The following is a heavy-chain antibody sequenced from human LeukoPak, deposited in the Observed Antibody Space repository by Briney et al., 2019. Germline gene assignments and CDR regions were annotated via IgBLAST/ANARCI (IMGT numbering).Heavy chain of an antibody. CDR1: GFTFSSYA. CDR2: ISGSGGST. V-gene: IGHV3-23*01. J-gene: IGHJ4*02. Sequence: PGGSLRLSCAASGFTFSSYAMSWVRQAPGKGLGWVSAISGSGGSTYYADFVKGRFTISRDNSKNTLYLQMNSLRAEDTAVYYCAKTGGRGYYFDYWGQGTLVTVSS. D-gene: IGHD7-27*01. CDR3: AKTGGRGYYFDY.